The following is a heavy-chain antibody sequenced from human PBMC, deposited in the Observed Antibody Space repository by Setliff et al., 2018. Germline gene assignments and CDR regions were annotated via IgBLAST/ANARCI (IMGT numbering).Heavy chain of an antibody. J-gene: IGHJ4*02. D-gene: IGHD3-3*01. CDR1: GYTFTTYY. CDR3: ARESTAKNFWGEYSDY. V-gene: IGHV1-46*01. Sequence: ASVKVSCKASGYTFTTYYMHWVRQAPGQGLEWMGVINPSDGSTTYAQKFQGRVKMTRDTSTNTVYTQLSSLRSEDTAVYYCARESTAKNFWGEYSDYWGQGTLVTVSS. CDR2: INPSDGST.